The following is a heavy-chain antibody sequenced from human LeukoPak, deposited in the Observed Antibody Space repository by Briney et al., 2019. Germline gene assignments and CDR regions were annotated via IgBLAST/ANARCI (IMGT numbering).Heavy chain of an antibody. CDR1: GGSFSAYY. Sequence: SETLSLTCAVYGGSFSAYYWSWVRQPPGKGLEWIGEISHSGSTNYNPSLKSRVTMSVDTSKNQFSLKLSSVTAADTAVYYCARGYSGSYGRFDYWGQGTLVTVSS. J-gene: IGHJ4*02. V-gene: IGHV4-34*01. CDR3: ARGYSGSYGRFDY. D-gene: IGHD1-26*01. CDR2: ISHSGST.